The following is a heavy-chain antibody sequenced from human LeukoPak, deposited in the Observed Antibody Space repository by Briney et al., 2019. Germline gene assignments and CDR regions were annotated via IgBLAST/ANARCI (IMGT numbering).Heavy chain of an antibody. Sequence: PSETLSLTCTVSGGSISSYYWSWIRQPAGKGLEWIGRIYTSGSTNYNPSLKSRVTMSVDTSKNQFSLMLNSVTAADTAVYYCARASRSGYDSALDYWGQGTLVTVSS. CDR2: IYTSGST. J-gene: IGHJ4*02. D-gene: IGHD5-12*01. CDR3: ARASRSGYDSALDY. V-gene: IGHV4-4*07. CDR1: GGSISSYY.